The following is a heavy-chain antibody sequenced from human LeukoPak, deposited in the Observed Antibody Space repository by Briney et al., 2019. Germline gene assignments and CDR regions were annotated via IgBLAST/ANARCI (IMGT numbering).Heavy chain of an antibody. Sequence: PGGSLRLSCAASGFTFSSYGMHWVRQAPGKGLEWVAVISYDGSNKYYADSVKGRFTISRDNSKNTLYLQMNSLRAEDTAVYYCAKGVTGWLLGGYFDYWGQGTLVTVSS. CDR2: ISYDGSNK. J-gene: IGHJ4*02. V-gene: IGHV3-30*18. D-gene: IGHD3-22*01. CDR3: AKGVTGWLLGGYFDY. CDR1: GFTFSSYG.